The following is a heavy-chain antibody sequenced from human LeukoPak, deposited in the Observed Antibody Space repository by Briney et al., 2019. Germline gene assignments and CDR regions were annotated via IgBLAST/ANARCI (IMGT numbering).Heavy chain of an antibody. CDR1: GYTFTSYV. V-gene: IGHV1-18*01. CDR3: ARATGRVVVAATGDYYYGMDV. J-gene: IGHJ6*02. CDR2: ISAYIGNT. D-gene: IGHD2-15*01. Sequence: ASVKVSCKASGYTFTSYVISWVRQAPGQGLEWMGWISAYIGNTNSAQKLQRRVTMTTDQSTSKAYLELRSLRSDDPAVYYCARATGRVVVAATGDYYYGMDVWGQGTTVTVSS.